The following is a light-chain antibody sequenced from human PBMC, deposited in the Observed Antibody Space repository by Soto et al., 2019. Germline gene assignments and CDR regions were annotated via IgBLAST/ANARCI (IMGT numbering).Light chain of an antibody. V-gene: IGKV3-20*01. J-gene: IGKJ4*01. CDR3: QQYGSSPKIT. CDR2: GAS. Sequence: DSVLTQSPGTLSLSPGERATLSCRARQSVSSSYLAWYQQKPGQAPRLLIYGASSRATGIPDRFSGSGSGTDFTLTISRLEPEDFAVYYCQQYGSSPKITFGGGTKVDIK. CDR1: QSVSSSY.